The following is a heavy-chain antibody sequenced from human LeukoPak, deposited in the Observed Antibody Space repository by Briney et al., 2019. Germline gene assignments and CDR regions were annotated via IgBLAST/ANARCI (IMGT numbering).Heavy chain of an antibody. V-gene: IGHV3-30*02. J-gene: IGHJ6*03. D-gene: IGHD1-26*01. CDR3: AKASVGATDYYYYYMDV. Sequence: PGGSLRLSCAASGVTFSSYGMHWVRQAPGKGLEWVAFIRYDGSNKYYADSVKGRFTISRDNSKNTLYLQMNSLRAEATAVYYCAKASVGATDYYYYYMDVWGKGTTVTVSS. CDR2: IRYDGSNK. CDR1: GVTFSSYG.